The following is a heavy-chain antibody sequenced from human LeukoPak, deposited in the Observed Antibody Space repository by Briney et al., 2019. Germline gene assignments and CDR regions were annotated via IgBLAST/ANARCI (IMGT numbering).Heavy chain of an antibody. CDR1: GFTFSSYE. CDR2: ISSSGSTI. CDR3: ARSSSSWFSNWFDP. J-gene: IGHJ5*02. D-gene: IGHD6-13*01. Sequence: GGSLRLSCAASGFTFSSYEMNWVRQAPGKGLEWVSYISSSGSTIYYADSVKGRFTISRDNARNSLYLQMNSLRAEDTAVYYCARSSSSWFSNWFDPWGQGTLVTVSS. V-gene: IGHV3-48*03.